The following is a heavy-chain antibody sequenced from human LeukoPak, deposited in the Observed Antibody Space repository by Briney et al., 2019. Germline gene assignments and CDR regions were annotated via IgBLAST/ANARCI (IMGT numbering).Heavy chain of an antibody. CDR2: IYYSGGT. CDR3: ARSNGYNYRLDAFDI. J-gene: IGHJ3*02. V-gene: IGHV4-59*01. CDR1: GGSISIYY. Sequence: SETLSLTCTVSGGSISIYYWSWTRQPPGKGREWIGYIYYSGGTNYNPSLKSRVTISVNTSKNQFSLKLSSVTAADTAVYYCARSNGYNYRLDAFDIWGQGTMVTVSS. D-gene: IGHD5-24*01.